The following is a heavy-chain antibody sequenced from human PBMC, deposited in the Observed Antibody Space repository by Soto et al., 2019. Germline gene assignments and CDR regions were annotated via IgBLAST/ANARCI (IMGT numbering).Heavy chain of an antibody. CDR3: AASSSWYGRRVYFDY. CDR1: GGTFSSYA. J-gene: IGHJ4*02. Sequence: QVQLVQSGAEVKKPGSSVKVSCKASGGTFSSYAISWVRQAPGQGLEWMGGIIPIFGTANYAQKFQGRVTITADESTSTAYMERSSLRSEDTAVYYCAASSSWYGRRVYFDYWGQGTLVTVSS. CDR2: IIPIFGTA. V-gene: IGHV1-69*12. D-gene: IGHD6-13*01.